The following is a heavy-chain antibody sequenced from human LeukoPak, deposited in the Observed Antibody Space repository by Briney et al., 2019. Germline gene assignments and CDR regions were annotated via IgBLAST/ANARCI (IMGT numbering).Heavy chain of an antibody. Sequence: GGSLRLSCAVSGFNVNSNYMSWVRQAPGKGLEWVSVIYTSGSTYYADSVKGRFTISRDNLKNTLYLEMSNLRVEDTAVYYCARGQWDRRAFDIWGQGTMITVSP. CDR1: GFNVNSNY. V-gene: IGHV3-53*01. J-gene: IGHJ3*02. D-gene: IGHD1-26*01. CDR3: ARGQWDRRAFDI. CDR2: IYTSGST.